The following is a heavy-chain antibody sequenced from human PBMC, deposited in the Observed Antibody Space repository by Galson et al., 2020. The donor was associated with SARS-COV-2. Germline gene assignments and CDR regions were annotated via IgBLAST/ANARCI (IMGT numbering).Heavy chain of an antibody. J-gene: IGHJ5*02. Sequence: ASVKVSCKASGYTFIGHYIHWVRQAPGHGLEWMGWVHPNRGDTNYAQKFQGRVTMTRDTSISTAYMELSSLRSDDTAMYYCAIFSRALITAAVVSGKSWGQGTLVTGSS. CDR1: GYTFIGHY. V-gene: IGHV1-2*02. CDR2: VHPNRGDT. D-gene: IGHD6-13*01. CDR3: AIFSRALITAAVVSGKS.